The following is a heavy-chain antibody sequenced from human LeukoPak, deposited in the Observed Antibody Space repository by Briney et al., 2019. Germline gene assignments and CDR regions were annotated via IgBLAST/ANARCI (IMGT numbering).Heavy chain of an antibody. J-gene: IGHJ5*02. CDR2: IRLSGIT. CDR1: DGSISSYEW. D-gene: IGHD3-22*01. Sequence: PSETLSLTCAVSDGSISSYEWWSWVRQPPGKGLEWIGEIRLSGITNYNPSLKSRVTMSIDKSKNQFSLNLSSVTAADTAVYYCARVISSAWRQNDLWGQGTLVTVSS. V-gene: IGHV4-4*02. CDR3: ARVISSAWRQNDL.